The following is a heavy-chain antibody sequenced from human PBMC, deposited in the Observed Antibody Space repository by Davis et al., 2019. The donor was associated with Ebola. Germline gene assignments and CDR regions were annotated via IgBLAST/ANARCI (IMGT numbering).Heavy chain of an antibody. CDR3: TTLGYCSGGSCYSSFY. Sequence: GESLKISCAASGFTFSGSAMHWVRQASGKGLEWVGRIRSKANSYATAYAASVKGRFTISRDDSKNTAYLQMNSLKTEDTAVYYCTTLGYCSGGSCYSSFYWGQGTLVTGSS. D-gene: IGHD2-15*01. CDR2: IRSKANSYAT. CDR1: GFTFSGSA. V-gene: IGHV3-73*01. J-gene: IGHJ4*02.